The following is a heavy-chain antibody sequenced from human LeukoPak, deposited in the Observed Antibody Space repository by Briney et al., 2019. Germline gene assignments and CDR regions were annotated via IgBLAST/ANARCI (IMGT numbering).Heavy chain of an antibody. J-gene: IGHJ4*02. Sequence: GGPLRLSCAASGFRFSSYVMNWVRQAPGKGLEWVSPITASCGSAYYADSIRGRFAMSRDNYKSTLSLQIHSLRAEDTAVYYCAKIPVIVVLPAAISFDYWGQGTLVTVSS. CDR2: ITASCGSA. V-gene: IGHV3-23*01. CDR1: GFRFSSYV. CDR3: AKIPVIVVLPAAISFDY. D-gene: IGHD2-2*01.